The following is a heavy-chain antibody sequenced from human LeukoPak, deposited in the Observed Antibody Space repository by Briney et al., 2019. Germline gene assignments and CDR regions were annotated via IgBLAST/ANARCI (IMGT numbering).Heavy chain of an antibody. CDR3: ARVPPDYYDSSGYYDY. Sequence: PGGSLRLSCAASGFTVSSNYMSWVRQAPGKGLEWVSVIYSGGSTYYADSVKGRFTISRDNSKNTLYLQMNSLRAEDTAVYYCARVPPDYYDSSGYYDYWGQGTLVTDSS. V-gene: IGHV3-53*01. CDR2: IYSGGST. J-gene: IGHJ4*02. CDR1: GFTVSSNY. D-gene: IGHD3-22*01.